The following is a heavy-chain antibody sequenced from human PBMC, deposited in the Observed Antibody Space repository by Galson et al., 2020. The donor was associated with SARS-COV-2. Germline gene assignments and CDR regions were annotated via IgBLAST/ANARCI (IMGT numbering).Heavy chain of an antibody. D-gene: IGHD6-13*01. CDR1: GYTFTTYD. Sequence: ASVKVSCKASGYTFTTYDINWVRLATGQGLEWMGWMNPNSGDTAYAQKFQGRVTMTRSTSISTAYMELSSLSSEDTAVYYCARGLGAAGTGYWGQGTLVTVS. CDR2: MNPNSGDT. CDR3: ARGLGAAGTGY. J-gene: IGHJ4*02. V-gene: IGHV1-8*01.